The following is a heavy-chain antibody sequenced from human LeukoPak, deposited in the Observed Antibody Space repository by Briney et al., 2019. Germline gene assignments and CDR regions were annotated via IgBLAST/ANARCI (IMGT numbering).Heavy chain of an antibody. CDR3: AREGPYYYGSGSYSFDY. J-gene: IGHJ4*02. CDR1: GYTFTGYY. Sequence: GASVKVSCKASGYTFTGYYKHWVRQAPGQGLEWMGWINPNSGGTNYAQKFQGRVTMTRDTSISTAYMELSRLRSDDTAVYYCAREGPYYYGSGSYSFDYWGQGALVTVSS. V-gene: IGHV1-2*02. CDR2: INPNSGGT. D-gene: IGHD3-10*01.